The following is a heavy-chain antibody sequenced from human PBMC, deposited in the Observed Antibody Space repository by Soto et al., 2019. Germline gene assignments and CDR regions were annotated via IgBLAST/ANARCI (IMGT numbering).Heavy chain of an antibody. CDR1: GFTFSSYS. V-gene: IGHV3-48*02. CDR2: ISSSSSTI. J-gene: IGHJ4*02. CDR3: ARDPRRAMVRGVIPFDY. D-gene: IGHD3-10*01. Sequence: GGSLRLSCAASGFTFSSYSMNWVRQAPGKGLERVSYISSSSSTIYYADSVKGRFTISRDNAKNSLYLQMNSLRDEDTAVYYCARDPRRAMVRGVIPFDYWGQGTLVTVSS.